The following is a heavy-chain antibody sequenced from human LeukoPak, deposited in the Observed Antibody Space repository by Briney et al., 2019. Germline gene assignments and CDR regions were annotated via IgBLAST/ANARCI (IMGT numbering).Heavy chain of an antibody. CDR3: ARYSAKRFDY. D-gene: IGHD4-11*01. CDR1: GDSVSSISAT. J-gene: IGHJ4*02. V-gene: IGHV6-1*01. Sequence: SQTLSLTCAISGDSVSSISATWNWIRQSPSRGLEWLGRTYYRSKWYNEYAASVKSRITINPDTSKNQFSLQLNSVTPEDTAVYYCARYSAKRFDYWGQGTLVTVSS. CDR2: TYYRSKWYN.